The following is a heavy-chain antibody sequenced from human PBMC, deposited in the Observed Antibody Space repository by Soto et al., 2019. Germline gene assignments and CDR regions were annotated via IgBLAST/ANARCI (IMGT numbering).Heavy chain of an antibody. CDR2: IYDTGSV. CDR3: ARVQRYSGSYRWFDP. V-gene: IGHV4-4*07. D-gene: IGHD5-12*01. Sequence: QVQLQESGPGLVKPSGTLSLTCTVSGGSIRDYYWSWIRQPAGKGLEWIGRIYDTGSVNYNPSLKSRVTMSVDTSQNQLSLKLSPVTAADTAVYYCARVQRYSGSYRWFDPWGQGTLVTVSS. J-gene: IGHJ5*02. CDR1: GGSIRDYY.